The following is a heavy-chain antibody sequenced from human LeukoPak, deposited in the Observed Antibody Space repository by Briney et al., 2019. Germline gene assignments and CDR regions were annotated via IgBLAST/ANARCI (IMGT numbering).Heavy chain of an antibody. V-gene: IGHV3-7*03. Sequence: GGSLRLSCTASGFTFSNFWMGWVRQAPGKGLEWVANIKQDGSEKYYVDSVKGRFTISRDNAKNSLYLQMNSLRAEDTAVYYCAREPWELLNEVYYFDYWGQGTLVTVSS. CDR3: AREPWELLNEVYYFDY. D-gene: IGHD1-26*01. CDR1: GFTFSNFW. J-gene: IGHJ4*02. CDR2: IKQDGSEK.